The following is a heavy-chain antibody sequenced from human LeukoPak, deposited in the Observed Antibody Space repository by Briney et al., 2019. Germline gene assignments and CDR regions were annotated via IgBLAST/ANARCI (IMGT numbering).Heavy chain of an antibody. J-gene: IGHJ6*02. D-gene: IGHD3-10*01. Sequence: SETLSLTCAVYGGSFSGYYWSWIRQPPGKGLEWIGEINHSGSTNYNPSLKSRVTISVDTSKNQFSLKLSSVTAADTAVYYCARGAGYGSGSYYKSAYYYYYGMDVWGQGTTVTVSS. CDR2: INHSGST. V-gene: IGHV4-34*01. CDR1: GGSFSGYY. CDR3: ARGAGYGSGSYYKSAYYYYYGMDV.